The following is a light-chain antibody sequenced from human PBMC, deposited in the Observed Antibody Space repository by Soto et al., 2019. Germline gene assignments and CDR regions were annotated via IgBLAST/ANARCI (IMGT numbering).Light chain of an antibody. CDR2: GTS. Sequence: EIVLTQSPDTLSLSPGERATLSCRASQSMSISYLAWYQQQPGQAPRLLIYGTSTRATGIPDRFSGSGSGTDFTLTISKLEPGDFAVYYCQQYGGSSWTFGQGTKLEIK. CDR3: QQYGGSSWT. J-gene: IGKJ1*01. CDR1: QSMSISY. V-gene: IGKV3-20*01.